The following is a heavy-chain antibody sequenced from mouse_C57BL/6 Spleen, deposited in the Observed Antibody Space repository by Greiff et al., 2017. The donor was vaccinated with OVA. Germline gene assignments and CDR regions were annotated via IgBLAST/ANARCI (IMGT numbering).Heavy chain of an antibody. V-gene: IGHV3-6*01. CDR2: ISYDGSN. J-gene: IGHJ4*01. Sequence: ESGPGLVKPAPSLSLTCSVTGYSITSGYYWNWIRQFPGTKLEWMGYISYDGSNNYNPTLKNRISITRDTSKNQFFMKLNSVTTEDSATYYCAREGWVIRYYAMDDWGQGTSGTVS. CDR3: AREGWVIRYYAMDD. D-gene: IGHD2-3*01. CDR1: GYSITSGYY.